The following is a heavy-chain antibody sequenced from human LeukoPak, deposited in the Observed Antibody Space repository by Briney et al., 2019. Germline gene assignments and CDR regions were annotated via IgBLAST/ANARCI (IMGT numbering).Heavy chain of an antibody. J-gene: IGHJ6*03. D-gene: IGHD6-13*01. CDR2: MNPNSGNT. V-gene: IGHV1-8*01. CDR1: GYTFTSYD. CDR3: ARGGIAAAAVPGPKYYYYMDV. Sequence: ASVKVSCKASGYTFTSYDINWVRQATGQGLEWMGWMNPNSGNTGYAQKFQGRVTMTRNTSISTAYMELSSLRSEDTAVYYCARGGIAAAAVPGPKYYYYMDVWGKGTTVTVSS.